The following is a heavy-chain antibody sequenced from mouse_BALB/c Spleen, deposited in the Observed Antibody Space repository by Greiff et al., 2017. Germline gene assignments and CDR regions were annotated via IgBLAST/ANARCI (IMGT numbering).Heavy chain of an antibody. V-gene: IGHV2-6-7*01. CDR2: IWGDGST. CDR1: GFSLTGYG. Sequence: QVQLQQSGPGLVAPSQSLSITCTVSGFSLTGYGVNWVRQPPGKGLEWLGMIWGDGSTDYNSALKSRLSISKDNSKSQVFLKMNSLQTDDTARYYCARIYYYGSSAYGMDYWGQGTSVTVSS. D-gene: IGHD1-1*01. CDR3: ARIYYYGSSAYGMDY. J-gene: IGHJ4*01.